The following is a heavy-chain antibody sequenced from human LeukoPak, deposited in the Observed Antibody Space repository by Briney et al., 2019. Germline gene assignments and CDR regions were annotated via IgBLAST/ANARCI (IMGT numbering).Heavy chain of an antibody. CDR3: ARDKSRITIFH. CDR1: GLTFSSYS. J-gene: IGHJ4*02. V-gene: IGHV3-21*01. Sequence: PGGSLRLSCAASGLTFSSYSMNWVRQAPGKGLEWVSSISSSSHIYYADSVKGRFTISRDNAKNSLYLQMNSLRAEDTAVYYCARDKSRITIFHWGQGTLVTVSS. CDR2: ISSSSHI. D-gene: IGHD3-3*01.